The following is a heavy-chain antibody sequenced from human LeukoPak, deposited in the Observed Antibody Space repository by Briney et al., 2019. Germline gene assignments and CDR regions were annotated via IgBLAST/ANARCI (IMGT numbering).Heavy chain of an antibody. Sequence: GGSLRLSCAASGFTFSNAWMNCVRQAPGKGLEWVGRIKSKAAGGTTDYAAPVKGRFTISRDDSKDTLYLQMNSLKTEDTAVYYCTSGPILAGEAFDYWGQGTLVTVSS. CDR2: IKSKAAGGTT. D-gene: IGHD2-15*01. J-gene: IGHJ4*02. V-gene: IGHV3-15*01. CDR1: GFTFSNAW. CDR3: TSGPILAGEAFDY.